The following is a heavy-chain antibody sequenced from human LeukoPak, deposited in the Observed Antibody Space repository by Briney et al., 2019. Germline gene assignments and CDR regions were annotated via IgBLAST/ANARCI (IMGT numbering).Heavy chain of an antibody. Sequence: PSETLSLTCAVYGGSFSGYYWSWIRQPPGKGLEWIGEINHSGSTNYNPSLKSRVTISVDTSKNQFSLKLSSVTAADTAVYYCASRPRGSLVDYWGQGTLVTVSS. D-gene: IGHD1-26*01. V-gene: IGHV4-34*01. CDR2: INHSGST. CDR3: ASRPRGSLVDY. J-gene: IGHJ4*02. CDR1: GGSFSGYY.